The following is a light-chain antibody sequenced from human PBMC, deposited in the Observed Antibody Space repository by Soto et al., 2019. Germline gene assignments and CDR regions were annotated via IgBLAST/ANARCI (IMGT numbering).Light chain of an antibody. CDR2: ATS. J-gene: IGKJ1*01. Sequence: EIVMTQSPATLSVSPGERATLSCRASQSVSSNLAWHQQKPGQAPRLLIYATSTRATGVPARFSGSGSGTDFTLTISSLQSEDFAVYHCQQYNVWPAAFGQGTTVEIK. CDR3: QQYNVWPAA. CDR1: QSVSSN. V-gene: IGKV3-15*01.